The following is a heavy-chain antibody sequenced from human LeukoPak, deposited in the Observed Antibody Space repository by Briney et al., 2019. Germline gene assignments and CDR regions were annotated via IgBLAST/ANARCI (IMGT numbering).Heavy chain of an antibody. CDR2: MYYSGST. Sequence: PSETPSLTCTVSGGSISSNNYYWGWIRQSPGKGLEWIGSMYYSGSTYYNPSLKSRVTISVDTSKNQFSLKLSSVTAADTALYYCVRHSGYYYYYMDVWGKGTTVTISS. CDR3: VRHSGYYYYYMDV. V-gene: IGHV4-39*01. CDR1: GGSISSNNYY. J-gene: IGHJ6*03.